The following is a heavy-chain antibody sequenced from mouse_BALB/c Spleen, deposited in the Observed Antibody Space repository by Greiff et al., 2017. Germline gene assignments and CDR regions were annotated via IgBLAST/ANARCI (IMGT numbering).Heavy chain of an antibody. Sequence: EVQLVESGPGLVKPSQSLSLTCTVTGYSITSDYAWNWIRQFPGNKLEWMGYISYSGSTSYNPSLKSRISITRDTSKNQFFLQLNSVTTEDTATYYGARGGGAMDYWGQGTSVTVSS. CDR1: GYSITSDYA. CDR3: ARGGGAMDY. CDR2: ISYSGST. J-gene: IGHJ4*01. V-gene: IGHV3-2*02.